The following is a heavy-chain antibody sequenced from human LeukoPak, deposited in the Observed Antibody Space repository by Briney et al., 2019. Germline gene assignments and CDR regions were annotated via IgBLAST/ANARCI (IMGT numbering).Heavy chain of an antibody. CDR2: IIPIFGTA. D-gene: IGHD3-22*01. V-gene: IGHV1-69*13. CDR1: GGTFSSYA. J-gene: IGHJ4*02. Sequence: GASVKVSCKASGGTFSSYAISWVRQAPGQGLEWMGGIIPIFGTANYAQKFQGRVTITADESTSTAYMELSSLRSEDTAVYYCARVVGGSAYYDSSGYTFDYWGQGTLVTVSS. CDR3: ARVVGGSAYYDSSGYTFDY.